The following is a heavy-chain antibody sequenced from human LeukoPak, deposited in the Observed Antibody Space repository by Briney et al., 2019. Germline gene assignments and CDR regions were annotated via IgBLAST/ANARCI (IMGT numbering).Heavy chain of an antibody. D-gene: IGHD3-10*01. J-gene: IGHJ5*02. CDR2: ISSSSSTI. V-gene: IGHV3-48*04. CDR1: GFTFSSYS. CDR3: ASLMGSQYNWFDP. Sequence: GGSLRLSCAASGFTFSSYSMNWVRQAPGKGLEWVSYISSSSSTIYYADSVKGRFTISRDNAKNSLYLQMNSLRADDTAVYYCASLMGSQYNWFDPWGQGTLVTVSS.